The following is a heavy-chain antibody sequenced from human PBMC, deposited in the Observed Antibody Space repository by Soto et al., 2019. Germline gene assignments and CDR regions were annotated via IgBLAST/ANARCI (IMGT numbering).Heavy chain of an antibody. Sequence: GSLRLSCAASGFTFSSYGMHWVRQAPGKGLEWVAVIWYDGSNKYYADSVKGRFTISRGNSKNTLYLQMNSLRAEDTAVYYCARDQQWLVRFYFDFWGQGTLVTVSS. J-gene: IGHJ4*02. CDR2: IWYDGSNK. V-gene: IGHV3-33*01. CDR3: ARDQQWLVRFYFDF. D-gene: IGHD6-19*01. CDR1: GFTFSSYG.